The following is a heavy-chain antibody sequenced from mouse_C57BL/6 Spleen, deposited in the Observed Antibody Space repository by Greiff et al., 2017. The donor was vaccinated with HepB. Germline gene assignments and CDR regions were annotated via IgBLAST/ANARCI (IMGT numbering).Heavy chain of an antibody. CDR2: IDPSDSYT. Sequence: VQLQQSGAELVMPGASVKLSCKASGYTFTSYWMHWVKQRPGQGLEWIGEIDPSDSYTNYNQKFKGKSTLTVDKSSNTAYMQLSSLTSEDSAVYCWARLYSNYWYFDVWGTVTTVTVSS. CDR1: GYTFTSYW. CDR3: ARLYSNYWYFDV. J-gene: IGHJ1*03. V-gene: IGHV1-69*01. D-gene: IGHD2-5*01.